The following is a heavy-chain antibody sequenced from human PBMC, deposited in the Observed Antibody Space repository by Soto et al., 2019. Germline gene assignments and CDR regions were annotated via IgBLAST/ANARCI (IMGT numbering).Heavy chain of an antibody. CDR2: IIPIFGTA. CDR3: AGWIGYCSSTSCYDYYYGMDV. D-gene: IGHD2-2*01. CDR1: GGTFSSYA. V-gene: IGHV1-69*13. Sequence: SVKVSCKASGGTFSSYAISWVRQAPGQGLEWMGGIIPIFGTANYAQKFQGRVTITADESTSTAYMELSSLRSEDTAVYYCAGWIGYCSSTSCYDYYYGMDVWGQGTTVTVSS. J-gene: IGHJ6*02.